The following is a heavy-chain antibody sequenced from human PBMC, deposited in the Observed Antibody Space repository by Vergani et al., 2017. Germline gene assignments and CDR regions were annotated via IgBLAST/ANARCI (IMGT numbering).Heavy chain of an antibody. CDR3: ARQNPYGAAHVDF. D-gene: IGHD3-10*01. J-gene: IGHJ4*02. CDR1: GNSVGSGYY. Sequence: QVDLQESVPGLVKSSETLSLNCAVSGNSVGSGYYWAWIRQPPGRGLEWIGCVHRNGNTYYTSSRRSRATISRDTSKNQSSLRLTSVTAAGTAVYYCARQNPYGAAHVDFWGRGVLVTVSA. V-gene: IGHV4-38-2*01. CDR2: VHRNGNT.